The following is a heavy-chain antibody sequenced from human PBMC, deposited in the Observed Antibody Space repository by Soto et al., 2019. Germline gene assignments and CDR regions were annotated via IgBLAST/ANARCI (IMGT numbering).Heavy chain of an antibody. CDR3: AREAADYYLNWFDP. D-gene: IGHD3-22*01. V-gene: IGHV3-48*02. J-gene: IGHJ5*02. CDR1: GFTFSSYS. Sequence: EVQLVESGGGLVQPGGSLRLSCAASGFTFSSYSMNWVRQAPGKGLEWVSYISSSSSTIYYADSVKGRFTISRDNAKNSLYLQMNSLRDEDTAVYYCAREAADYYLNWFDPWGQGTLVTVSS. CDR2: ISSSSSTI.